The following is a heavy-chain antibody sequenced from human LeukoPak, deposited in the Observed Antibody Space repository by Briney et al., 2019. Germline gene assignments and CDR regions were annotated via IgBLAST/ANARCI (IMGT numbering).Heavy chain of an antibody. Sequence: SETLSLTCTVSGGSISSDSYYWGWIRQPPGKGLEWIGSIYYTGSTGYNPSLKSRVTISIDTSKNRFSLKLTSVTAAGTAVYYCARDYGEYYFDYWGQGTLVTVSS. D-gene: IGHD4-17*01. J-gene: IGHJ4*02. CDR2: IYYTGST. CDR1: GGSISSDSYY. CDR3: ARDYGEYYFDY. V-gene: IGHV4-39*07.